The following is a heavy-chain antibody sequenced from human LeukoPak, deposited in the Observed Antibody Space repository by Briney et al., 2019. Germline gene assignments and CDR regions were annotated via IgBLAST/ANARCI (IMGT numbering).Heavy chain of an antibody. Sequence: SETLSLTCAVSGYSISSGYYWGWIRQPPGKGLEWIGSIYHSGSTNYNPSLKSRVTMSVDTSKNQFSLKLSSVTAADTAVYYCAREYDFWSGYFGYWGQGTLVTVSS. V-gene: IGHV4-38-2*02. CDR1: GYSISSGYY. J-gene: IGHJ4*02. CDR2: IYHSGST. D-gene: IGHD3-3*01. CDR3: AREYDFWSGYFGY.